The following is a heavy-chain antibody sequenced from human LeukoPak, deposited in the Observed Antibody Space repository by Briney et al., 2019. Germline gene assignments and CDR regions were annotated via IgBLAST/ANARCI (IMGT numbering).Heavy chain of an antibody. CDR2: INPSGGST. J-gene: IGHJ4*02. Sequence: GASVKVSCKASGYTFSSYYRHWVRQAPGQELEWIGIINPSGGSTRYAQKFQDRVTMTRDTSTSIVYMELSSLRSEDTAVYYCARARSSASASSDYWGQGSLVTVSS. D-gene: IGHD2-15*01. V-gene: IGHV1-46*01. CDR1: GYTFSSYY. CDR3: ARARSSASASSDY.